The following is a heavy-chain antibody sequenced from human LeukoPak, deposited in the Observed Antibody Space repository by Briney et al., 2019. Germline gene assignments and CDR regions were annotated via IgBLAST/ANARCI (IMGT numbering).Heavy chain of an antibody. Sequence: GASVKLSCTASGGTFSSYAISWVRQAPGLGLEWMGGIIPIFGTANYAQKFQGRVTITADESTSTAYMELSSLRSEDTAVYYCASPTHNYYDSSGYYFFGYWGQGTLVTVSS. V-gene: IGHV1-69*13. CDR3: ASPTHNYYDSSGYYFFGY. J-gene: IGHJ4*02. CDR2: IIPIFGTA. D-gene: IGHD3-22*01. CDR1: GGTFSSYA.